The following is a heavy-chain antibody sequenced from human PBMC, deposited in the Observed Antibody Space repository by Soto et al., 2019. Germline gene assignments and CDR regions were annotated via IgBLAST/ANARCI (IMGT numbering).Heavy chain of an antibody. D-gene: IGHD1-26*01. CDR1: GFTFSSYA. CDR2: ISGSGGST. Sequence: EVQLLESGGGLVQPGGSLRLSCAASGFTFSSYAMSWVRQAPGKGLEWVSAISGSGGSTYYADSVKGRFTISRDNAKSSLYLQMNSLRAEDTAVYYCAREKSGADAWYFDLWGRGTLVTVSS. J-gene: IGHJ2*01. CDR3: AREKSGADAWYFDL. V-gene: IGHV3-23*01.